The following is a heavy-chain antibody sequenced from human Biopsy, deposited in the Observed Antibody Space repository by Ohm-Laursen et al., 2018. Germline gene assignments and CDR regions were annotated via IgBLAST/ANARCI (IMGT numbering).Heavy chain of an antibody. D-gene: IGHD3-3*01. V-gene: IGHV2-70*16. CDR1: GFSLTERERGMS. CDR3: ARTPILVVSAGLVYRHRRHLQGMDV. CDR2: IDYDDYK. Sequence: STQTLTLTHDFSGFSLTERERGMSVNWIRQAPGKALEWLARIDYDDYKVYSVSLKTRLSISKDTSNYQVGLTMTNMDPMDSGTYYCARTPILVVSAGLVYRHRRHLQGMDVWGQGTAVTVS. J-gene: IGHJ6*02.